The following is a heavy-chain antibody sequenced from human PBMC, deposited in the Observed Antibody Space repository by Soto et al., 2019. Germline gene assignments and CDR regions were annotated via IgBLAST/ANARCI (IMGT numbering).Heavy chain of an antibody. CDR2: IIPILGIA. CDR1: GGTFSSYT. D-gene: IGHD4-17*01. Sequence: QVQLVQSGAEVKKPGSSVKVSCKASGGTFSSYTISWVRQAPGQGLEWMGRIIPILGIANYAQKFQGRVTITADKSTSTAYRELSSLRSEDTAVYYCARGGSLYGDSGYWGQGTLVTVSS. V-gene: IGHV1-69*02. CDR3: ARGGSLYGDSGY. J-gene: IGHJ4*02.